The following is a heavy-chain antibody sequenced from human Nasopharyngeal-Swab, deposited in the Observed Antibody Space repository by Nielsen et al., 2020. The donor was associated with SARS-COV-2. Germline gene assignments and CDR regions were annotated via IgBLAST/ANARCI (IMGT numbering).Heavy chain of an antibody. CDR2: IYYSGST. J-gene: IGHJ4*02. V-gene: IGHV4-59*12. CDR3: ARDPYAYSSSWYDDSGYFDY. D-gene: IGHD6-13*01. Sequence: PGKGLEWIGYIYYSGSTNYNPSLKSRVTISVDTSKNQFSLKLSSVTAADTAVYYCARDPYAYSSSWYDDSGYFDYWGQGTPVTVSS.